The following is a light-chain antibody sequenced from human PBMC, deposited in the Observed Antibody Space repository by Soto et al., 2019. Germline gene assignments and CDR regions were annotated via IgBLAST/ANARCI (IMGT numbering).Light chain of an antibody. CDR3: QHYGSSIFT. CDR2: GAS. V-gene: IGKV3-20*01. J-gene: IGKJ3*01. CDR1: QSVSSSF. Sequence: EIVLTQSPGTLSLSPGERATLSCRASQSVSSSFLAWYQQKPGQAPRLLTYGASSRATGITDRFSGSGSGTDFTLTISRLEPEDCAVYYCQHYGSSIFTFGPGTKVDIK.